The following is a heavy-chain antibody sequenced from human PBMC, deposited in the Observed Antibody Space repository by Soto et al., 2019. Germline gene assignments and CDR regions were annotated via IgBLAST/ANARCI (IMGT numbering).Heavy chain of an antibody. CDR2: ISGYNGDT. J-gene: IGHJ6*02. V-gene: IGHV1-18*01. Sequence: QGQLVQSGPEVKKPGASVKVSCKASGYTFTRYGISWVRQAPGQGLEWRGWISGYNGDTNYAQKVQGRVTITINTSTSTVCMELRRLTSADTAIYYCAKKVQLPYYYYGMDVWGQGTTVTVS. CDR3: AKKVQLPYYYYGMDV. D-gene: IGHD1-1*01. CDR1: GYTFTRYG.